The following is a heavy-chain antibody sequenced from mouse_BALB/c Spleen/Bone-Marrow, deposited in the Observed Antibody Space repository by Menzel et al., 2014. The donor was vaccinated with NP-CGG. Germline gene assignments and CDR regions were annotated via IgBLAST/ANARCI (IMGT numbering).Heavy chain of an antibody. CDR2: INPRNGRT. CDR1: GFTFTSYW. D-gene: IGHD2-1*01. CDR3: ARDGNYWYAMDY. V-gene: IGHV1S81*02. J-gene: IGHJ4*01. Sequence: GDELVKPGASVKQSCKASGFTFTSYWIHWVKQRPGQGPEWIGEINPRNGRTNYNEKFKSKATLTEDKSSSTGYIQLSSLTSDDSAVYYCARDGNYWYAMDYWCHGTSVTSSS.